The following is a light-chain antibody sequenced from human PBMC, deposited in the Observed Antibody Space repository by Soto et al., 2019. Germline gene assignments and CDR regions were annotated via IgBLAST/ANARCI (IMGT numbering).Light chain of an antibody. CDR3: KQYSSWPIT. CDR1: QTVYNNY. Sequence: EIVLTQSPASLSVSPGERATLSCRASQTVYNNYLAWYQQKPGQAPRLLMYAVSTRATGIPARFSGSGSGTEFTLTISSLQSEDFASYYCKQYSSWPITFGQGTRLEI. CDR2: AVS. J-gene: IGKJ5*01. V-gene: IGKV3-15*01.